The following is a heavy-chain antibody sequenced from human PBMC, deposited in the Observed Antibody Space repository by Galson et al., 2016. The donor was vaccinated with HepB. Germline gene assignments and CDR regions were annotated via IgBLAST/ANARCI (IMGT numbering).Heavy chain of an antibody. CDR3: AKDLSFRGVGAATYPDS. CDR1: GFTFSDYG. D-gene: IGHD1-26*01. Sequence: SLRLSCAASGFTFSDYGMAWVRQAPGKGLEWVSSISDSGDTTYHADSVKGRLTISRDKSKHTVYLQMNSLTAEDTAAYYCAKDLSFRGVGAATYPDSWGQGTLVTVSS. CDR2: ISDSGDTT. V-gene: IGHV3-23*01. J-gene: IGHJ4*02.